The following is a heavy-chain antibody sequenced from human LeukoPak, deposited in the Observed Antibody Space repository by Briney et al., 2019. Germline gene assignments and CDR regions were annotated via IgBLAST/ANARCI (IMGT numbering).Heavy chain of an antibody. Sequence: PSETLSLTCTVSGGSISSSSYYWGWIRQPPGKGLEWIGSIYYGGSTYYNPSLKSRVTISVDTSKNQFSLKLSSVTAADTAVYYCARHRSSWYYFDYWGQGTLVTVSS. CDR3: ARHRSSWYYFDY. D-gene: IGHD6-13*01. CDR2: IYYGGST. V-gene: IGHV4-39*01. CDR1: GGSISSSSYY. J-gene: IGHJ4*02.